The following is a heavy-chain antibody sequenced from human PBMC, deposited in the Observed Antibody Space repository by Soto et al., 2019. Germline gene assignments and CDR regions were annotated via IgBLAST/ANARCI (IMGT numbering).Heavy chain of an antibody. CDR1: GFSLSTSGMC. D-gene: IGHD2-15*01. CDR2: IDWDDDK. J-gene: IGHJ4*02. Sequence: SGPTLVNPTQTLTLTCTFSGFSLSTSGMCVSWIRQPPGKALEWLALIDWDDDKYYSTSLKTRLTISKDTSKNQVVLTMTNMDPVVSSSYYGSRIVGRTLDCWGQGTLVTVSS. V-gene: IGHV2-70*01. CDR3: SRIVGRTLDC.